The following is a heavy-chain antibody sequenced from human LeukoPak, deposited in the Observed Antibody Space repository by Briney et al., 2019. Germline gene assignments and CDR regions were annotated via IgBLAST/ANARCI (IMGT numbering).Heavy chain of an antibody. J-gene: IGHJ4*02. CDR3: ARAGDYDSSGYYYAY. D-gene: IGHD3-22*01. V-gene: IGHV4-30-4*01. CDR1: GGPISSGVYH. CDR2: IYYSGSP. Sequence: PSQTLSLTCTVSGGPISSGVYHWRWIRQPPGKGLEWIVYIYYSGSPYYNPSLKSRVTISVDTSKNQFSLKLSPVAAADTAVYYCARAGDYDSSGYYYAYWGQGTLVTVSS.